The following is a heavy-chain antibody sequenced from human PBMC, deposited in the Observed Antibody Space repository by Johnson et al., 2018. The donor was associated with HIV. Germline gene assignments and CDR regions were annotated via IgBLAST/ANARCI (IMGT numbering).Heavy chain of an antibody. CDR2: IKSKTDGGST. V-gene: IGHV3-15*01. Sequence: VQLVESGGGLVKPGGSLRLSCAASGFTFSNAWMSWVRQAPGKGLECVGRIKSKTDGGSTDYAAPVKGRFTISRDDSKNTLYLQMNSLKTEDTAVYYCTTPFHRHDAFDIWGQGTMVTVSS. CDR3: TTPFHRHDAFDI. J-gene: IGHJ3*02. CDR1: GFTFSNAW.